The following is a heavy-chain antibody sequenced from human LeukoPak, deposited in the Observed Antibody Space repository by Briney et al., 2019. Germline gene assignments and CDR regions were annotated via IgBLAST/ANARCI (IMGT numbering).Heavy chain of an antibody. J-gene: IGHJ4*02. CDR3: ARSGSDGTGIVGATGYFY. D-gene: IGHD1-26*01. V-gene: IGHV1-69*02. CDR1: GGTFSSYT. CDR2: IIPILGIA. Sequence: SVKVSCKASGGTFSSYTISWVRQAPGQGLEWMGRIIPILGIANYAQKFQGRVTITADKSTSTAYMELSSLRSEDTAVYYCARSGSDGTGIVGATGYFYWGQGTLVTVSS.